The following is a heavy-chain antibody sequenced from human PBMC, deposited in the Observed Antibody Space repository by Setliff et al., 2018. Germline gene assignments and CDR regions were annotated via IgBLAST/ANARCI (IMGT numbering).Heavy chain of an antibody. D-gene: IGHD2-2*01. J-gene: IGHJ4*02. CDR3: TRGGERYHTAN. Sequence: SETLSLTCTVSGGSISSHYWSWIRQPPGKGLEWLGHSYYIGSTDYNPSLKSRVTMSIDKSKNQFSLNLRSVTAADMAVYYCTRGGERYHTANWGQGLLVTVSS. CDR2: SYYIGST. V-gene: IGHV4-59*11. CDR1: GGSISSHY.